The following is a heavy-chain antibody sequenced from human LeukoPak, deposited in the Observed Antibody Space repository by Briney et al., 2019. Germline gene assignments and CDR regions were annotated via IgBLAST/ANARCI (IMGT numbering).Heavy chain of an antibody. CDR2: IKQDGSEK. D-gene: IGHD2-2*01. Sequence: GGSLRLSCAASGFTFSSYWMSWVRQAPGKGLEWVANIKQDGSEKYYVDSVKGRFTIPRDNAKNSLYLQMNSLRAEDTAVYYCARGWGYCSSTSCYYYYYYMDVWGKGTTVTVSS. V-gene: IGHV3-7*01. CDR3: ARGWGYCSSTSCYYYYYYMDV. J-gene: IGHJ6*03. CDR1: GFTFSSYW.